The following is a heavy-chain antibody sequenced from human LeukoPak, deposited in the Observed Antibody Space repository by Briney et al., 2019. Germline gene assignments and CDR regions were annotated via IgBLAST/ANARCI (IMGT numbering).Heavy chain of an antibody. Sequence: PGGSLRLPCAASGFTFSSYSMNWVSQAPGKGLEWVSYISSSSSTIYYADSVKGRFTISRDNAKNTLYLQMNSMRAEDTAVYYCARRSVDWFGPDYWGQGTLVAVSS. CDR1: GFTFSSYS. D-gene: IGHD3-9*01. CDR2: ISSSSSTI. CDR3: ARRSVDWFGPDY. V-gene: IGHV3-48*04. J-gene: IGHJ4*02.